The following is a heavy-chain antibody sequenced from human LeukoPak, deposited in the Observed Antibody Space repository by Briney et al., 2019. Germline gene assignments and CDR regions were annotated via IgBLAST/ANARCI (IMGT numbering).Heavy chain of an antibody. Sequence: GASVKVSCKASGGTFSSYAISWVRQPPGQGLEWMGRIIPILSIANYAEKFQGRVTNTADKSTSTAYMELSSLRSEDTAVYYCARGVITMVRGVITKPENAFDIWGQGTMVTVSS. CDR1: GGTFSSYA. D-gene: IGHD3-10*01. CDR2: IIPILSIA. V-gene: IGHV1-69*04. J-gene: IGHJ3*02. CDR3: ARGVITMVRGVITKPENAFDI.